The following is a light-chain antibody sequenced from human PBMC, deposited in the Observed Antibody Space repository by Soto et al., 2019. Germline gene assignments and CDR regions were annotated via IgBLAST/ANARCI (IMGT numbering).Light chain of an antibody. CDR1: SSDVGGYNY. J-gene: IGLJ1*01. CDR3: SSYTTTRHDV. V-gene: IGLV2-14*01. Sequence: QSALTQPASVSGSPGQSITISCTGTSSDVGGYNYVSWYQQYPGKAPKLMISGVSNRPSGVSNRFSGSKSDNMASLTISGLQAEDEADYYCSSYTTTRHDVFGTGTKVTVL. CDR2: GVS.